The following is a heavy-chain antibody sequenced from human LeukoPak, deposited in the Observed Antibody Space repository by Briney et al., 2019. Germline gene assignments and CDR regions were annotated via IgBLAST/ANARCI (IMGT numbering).Heavy chain of an antibody. J-gene: IGHJ4*02. CDR1: GGTFSSYA. CDR3: TKGGAMVATVDF. D-gene: IGHD5-18*01. V-gene: IGHV1-18*01. CDR2: ISAYNGRA. Sequence: ASVKVSCKASGGTFSSYAISWVRQAPGQGLEWVGWISAYNGRANYAQKFQGRVTMIIDTSTTTAYMDLRSLTSDDTAMYYCTKGGAMVATVDFWGQGTLVTVSS.